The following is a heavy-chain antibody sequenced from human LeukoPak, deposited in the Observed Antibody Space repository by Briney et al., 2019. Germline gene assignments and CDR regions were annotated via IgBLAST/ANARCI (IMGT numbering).Heavy chain of an antibody. CDR3: ARQISDYYYYYIDV. J-gene: IGHJ6*03. Sequence: SETLSLTCTVSGGSITSSSYYWGWIRQPPGKGLEWIGNIYYGGTTYYNSSLKSRVTISEDTSKNRFSLILSSVTAADMAVYYCARQISDYYYYYIDVWGKGTTVIVSS. V-gene: IGHV4-39*01. CDR2: IYYGGTT. CDR1: GGSITSSSYY.